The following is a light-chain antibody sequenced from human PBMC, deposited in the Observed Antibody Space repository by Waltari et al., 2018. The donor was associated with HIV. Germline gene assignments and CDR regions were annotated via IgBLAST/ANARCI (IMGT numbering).Light chain of an antibody. Sequence: QTVVTQEPSLSVAQGGTLTPTCSSATGPVRYGHYANWFQQKPGPPTRPLFDSSNKRHSCTPERVSASLVGDRAALTLSSVWPEDQADYFCMLFFRSSYLFGGGTKVTVL. CDR1: TGPVRYGHY. CDR2: SSN. V-gene: IGLV7-43*01. CDR3: MLFFRSSYL. J-gene: IGLJ2*01.